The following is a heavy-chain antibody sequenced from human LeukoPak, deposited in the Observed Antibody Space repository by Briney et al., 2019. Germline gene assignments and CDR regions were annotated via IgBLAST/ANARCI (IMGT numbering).Heavy chain of an antibody. D-gene: IGHD6-19*01. CDR3: ARGTAVAGTEGEFDY. CDR2: IYYSGST. Sequence: SETLSLTCTVSGGSISSYYWSWIRQPPGKGLEWIGYIYYSGSTNHNPSLKSRVTISVDTSKNQFSLKLSSVTAADTAVYYCARGTAVAGTEGEFDYWGQGTLVTVSS. CDR1: GGSISSYY. V-gene: IGHV4-59*01. J-gene: IGHJ4*02.